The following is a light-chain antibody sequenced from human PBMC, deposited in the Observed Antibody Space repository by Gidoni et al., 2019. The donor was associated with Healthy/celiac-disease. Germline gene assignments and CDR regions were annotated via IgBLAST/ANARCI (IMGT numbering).Light chain of an antibody. Sequence: RMTQSPSSFSASTGDRVTITCRASQGISSYLAWYQQKPGKAPKLLIYAASTLQSGVPSRFSGSGSGTDFTLTISCLQSEDFATYYCQQYYSYPRTFGQGTKVEIK. CDR3: QQYYSYPRT. V-gene: IGKV1-8*01. J-gene: IGKJ1*01. CDR1: QGISSY. CDR2: AAS.